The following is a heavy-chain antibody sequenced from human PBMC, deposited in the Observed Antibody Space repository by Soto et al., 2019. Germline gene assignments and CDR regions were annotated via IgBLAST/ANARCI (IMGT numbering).Heavy chain of an antibody. J-gene: IGHJ5*02. CDR2: IYYSGST. Sequence: QVQLQESGPGLVKPSQTLSLTCTVSGGSISSGGYYWSWIRQHPGKGLEWIGYIYYSGSTYYNPSLKSRVTISVDTSKNQFSLELSSVTAADTAVYSCARGGMTAGTGRTILWFDPWGQGTLVTVSS. V-gene: IGHV4-31*03. CDR1: GGSISSGGYY. CDR3: ARGGMTAGTGRTILWFDP. D-gene: IGHD6-13*01.